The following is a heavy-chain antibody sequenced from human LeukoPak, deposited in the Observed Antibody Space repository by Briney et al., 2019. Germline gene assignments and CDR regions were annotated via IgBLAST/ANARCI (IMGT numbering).Heavy chain of an antibody. CDR1: GGTFSSYA. J-gene: IGHJ3*02. V-gene: IGHV1-69*13. CDR2: IIPIFGAA. CDR3: ARDSDAPTYNTAFDI. D-gene: IGHD1-1*01. Sequence: LAASVTVSCKASGGTFSSYAISWVRQAPGQGLEWMGGIIPIFGAANYAQKFQGRVTITADESTSTAYMELSSLRSEDTAVYYCARDSDAPTYNTAFDIWGQGTMVTVSS.